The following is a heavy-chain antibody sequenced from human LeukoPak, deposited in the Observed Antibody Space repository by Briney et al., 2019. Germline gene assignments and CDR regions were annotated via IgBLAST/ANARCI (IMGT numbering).Heavy chain of an antibody. CDR2: ISAYNGNT. D-gene: IGHD6-19*01. CDR3: ARQEGIAVAGTLDY. J-gene: IGHJ4*02. V-gene: IGHV1-18*01. Sequence: ASVKVSCKASGYTFTSYGISWVRQAPGQGLEWMGWISAYNGNTNYAQKLQGQVTISADKSISTAYLQWSSLKASDTAMYYCARQEGIAVAGTLDYWGQGTLVTVSS. CDR1: GYTFTSYG.